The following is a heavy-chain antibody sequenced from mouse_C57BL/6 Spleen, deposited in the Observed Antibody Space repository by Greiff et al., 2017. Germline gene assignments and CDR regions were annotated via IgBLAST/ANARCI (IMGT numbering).Heavy chain of an antibody. CDR2: INPNNGGT. V-gene: IGHV1-26*01. J-gene: IGHJ2*01. CDR1: GYTFTDYY. CDR3: ARSLITTVVATDYFDY. D-gene: IGHD1-1*01. Sequence: EVQLQQSGPELVKPGASVKISCKASGYTFTDYYMNWVKQSHGKSLEWIGDINPNNGGTSYNQKFKGKATLTVDKSSSTAYMELRSLTSEDSAVYYCARSLITTVVATDYFDYWGQGTTLTVSS.